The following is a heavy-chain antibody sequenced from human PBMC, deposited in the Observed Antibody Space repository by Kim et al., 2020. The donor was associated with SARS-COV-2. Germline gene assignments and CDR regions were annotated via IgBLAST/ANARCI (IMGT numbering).Heavy chain of an antibody. J-gene: IGHJ4*02. CDR1: GFTFSSYA. CDR3: ARGAYYYGSSGYFWLKTNEYYFDY. Sequence: GGSLRLSCAASGFTFSSYAMHWVRQAPGKGLEWVAVISYDGSNKYYADSVKGRFTISRDNSKNTLYLQMNSLRAEDTAVYYCARGAYYYGSSGYFWLKTNEYYFDYWGQGTLVTVSS. D-gene: IGHD3-22*01. V-gene: IGHV3-30*04. CDR2: ISYDGSNK.